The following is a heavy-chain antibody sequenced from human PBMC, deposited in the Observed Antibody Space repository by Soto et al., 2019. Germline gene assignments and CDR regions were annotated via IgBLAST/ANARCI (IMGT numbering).Heavy chain of an antibody. D-gene: IGHD2-15*01. J-gene: IGHJ4*02. V-gene: IGHV3-53*01. CDR2: IYSGGLT. Sequence: GGSLRLSCAASKLTVGSSYMTWVRQAPGKGLEWVSVIYSGGLTYYADSVKGRFTISRDTSKNTLYLQMNTLRADDTAVYYCASSAGFCSGGSCYDYWGQGTLVTVSS. CDR1: KLTVGSSY. CDR3: ASSAGFCSGGSCYDY.